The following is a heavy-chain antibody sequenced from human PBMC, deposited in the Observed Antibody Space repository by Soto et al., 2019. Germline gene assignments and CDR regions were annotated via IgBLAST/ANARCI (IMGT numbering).Heavy chain of an antibody. D-gene: IGHD2-15*01. J-gene: IGHJ4*02. V-gene: IGHV3-53*01. CDR2: IYSGGLT. Sequence: GGSLRLSCAASKLTVGSSYMTWVRQAPGKGLEWVSVIYSGGLTYYADSVKGRFTISRDTSKNTLYLQMNTLRADDTAVYYCASSAGFCSGGSCYDYWGQGTLVTVSS. CDR1: KLTVGSSY. CDR3: ASSAGFCSGGSCYDY.